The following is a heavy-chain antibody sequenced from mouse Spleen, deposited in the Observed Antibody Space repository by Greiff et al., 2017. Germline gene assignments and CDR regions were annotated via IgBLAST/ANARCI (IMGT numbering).Heavy chain of an antibody. CDR1: GYSITSGYY. CDR2: ISYDGSN. Sequence: EVQRVESGPGLVKPSQSLSLTCSVTGYSITSGYYWKWIRQPPGNKLEWMGYISYDGSNNYNPSLKNRIPITRDTSKNQFFLKLNSVTTEDTATYYCARDLTAYYRFYFDYWGQGTTLTVSS. V-gene: IGHV3-6*02. J-gene: IGHJ2*01. D-gene: IGHD2-14*01. CDR3: ARDLTAYYRFYFDY.